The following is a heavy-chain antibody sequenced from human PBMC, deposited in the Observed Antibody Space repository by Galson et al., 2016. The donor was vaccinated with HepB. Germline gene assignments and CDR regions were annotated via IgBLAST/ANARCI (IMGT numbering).Heavy chain of an antibody. Sequence: SLRLSCAASGFTFSSYAMTWVRQAPGKGLEWVSAISGSGGTTYYADSVKGRFTISRDDSKNTLYLQMNSLRAEDTAVYHCAKPVGKGYDWYYYYSMDLWGTGTTVTVSS. V-gene: IGHV3-23*01. CDR1: GFTFSSYA. CDR3: AKPVGKGYDWYYYYSMDL. J-gene: IGHJ6*04. D-gene: IGHD5-12*01. CDR2: ISGSGGTT.